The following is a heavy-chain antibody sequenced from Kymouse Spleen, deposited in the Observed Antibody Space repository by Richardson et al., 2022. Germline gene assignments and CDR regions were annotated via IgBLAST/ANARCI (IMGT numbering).Heavy chain of an antibody. J-gene: IGHJ6*02. D-gene: IGHD1-7*01. Sequence: EVQLVESGGGLVQPGGSLRLSCAASGFTFSSYWMSWVRQAPGKGLEWVANIKQDGSEKYYVDSVKGRFTISRDNAKNSLYLQMNSLRAEDTAVYYCARDQITGTTDYYYGMDVWGQGTTVTVSS. V-gene: IGHV3-7*01. CDR2: IKQDGSEK. CDR3: ARDQITGTTDYYYGMDV. CDR1: GFTFSSYW.